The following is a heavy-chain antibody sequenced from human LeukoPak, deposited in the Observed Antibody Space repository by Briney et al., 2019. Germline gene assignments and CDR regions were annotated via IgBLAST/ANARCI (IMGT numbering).Heavy chain of an antibody. J-gene: IGHJ4*02. Sequence: GGSLRLSCAASGFTFDDYAMHWVRQAPGKGLEWVSLISGDVGSTYYADSVKGRFTISRENGKNSLYLQMNSLRTEDTALYYCAKDMWYYDSSGLYDYWGQGTLVTVSS. V-gene: IGHV3-43*02. CDR3: AKDMWYYDSSGLYDY. CDR2: ISGDVGST. CDR1: GFTFDDYA. D-gene: IGHD3-22*01.